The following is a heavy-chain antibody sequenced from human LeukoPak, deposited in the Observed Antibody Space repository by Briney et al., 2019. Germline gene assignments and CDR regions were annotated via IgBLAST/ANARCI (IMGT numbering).Heavy chain of an antibody. V-gene: IGHV3-23*01. CDR3: AKDQQQLRASYYGMDV. D-gene: IGHD6-13*01. CDR2: ISGSGGST. J-gene: IGHJ6*02. CDR1: GFTFSSYA. Sequence: PGGSLRLSCAASGFTFSSYAMSWVRQAPGKGLEWVSAISGSGGSTYYADSVKGRFTISRDNSKNTLYLQMNSLRAEDTAVYYCAKDQQQLRASYYGMDVWGQGTTVTVSS.